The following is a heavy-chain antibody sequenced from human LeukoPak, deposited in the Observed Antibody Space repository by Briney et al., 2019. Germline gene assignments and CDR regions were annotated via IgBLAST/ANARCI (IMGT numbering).Heavy chain of an antibody. CDR2: IGDSGFPT. V-gene: IGHV3-23*01. CDR1: QFTFTSYA. D-gene: IGHD3/OR15-3a*01. J-gene: IGHJ4*02. Sequence: PGGSVRLSCAASQFTFTSYAMSWVRQAPGRGLEWVSSIGDSGFPTYYADSVKGRFTISRDNSQNTLYLQMNSLGADDTAVYYCAKVATWTYFDSWGQGTLVTVS. CDR3: AKVATWTYFDS.